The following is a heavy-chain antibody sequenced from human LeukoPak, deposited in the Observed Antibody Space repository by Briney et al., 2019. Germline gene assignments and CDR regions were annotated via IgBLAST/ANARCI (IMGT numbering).Heavy chain of an antibody. Sequence: PSETLSLTCAVCGGSFSGYYWSWIRQSPGKGLEWIGEINHSGSTNYNPSLKSRVTISVDTPKNQFSLKLSSVTAADTAVYYCARGGRQLWFGALDYWGQGTLVTVSS. V-gene: IGHV4-34*01. D-gene: IGHD3-10*01. CDR3: ARGGRQLWFGALDY. CDR2: INHSGST. CDR1: GGSFSGYY. J-gene: IGHJ4*02.